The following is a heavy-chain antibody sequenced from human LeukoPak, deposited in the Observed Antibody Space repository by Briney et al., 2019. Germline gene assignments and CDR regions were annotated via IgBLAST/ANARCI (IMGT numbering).Heavy chain of an antibody. CDR3: ARDHEGGSSWSPRRYHYYHYMDV. V-gene: IGHV1-18*01. CDR2: ISAYTGDT. D-gene: IGHD6-13*01. J-gene: IGHJ6*03. Sequence: ASVKVSCKASGYTFTSYDINWVRQATGQGLEWMGWISAYTGDTNFAQKLQGRVTMTTDTSTSTAYMELRSLRSDDTAVYYCARDHEGGSSWSPRRYHYYHYMDVWGKGTTVTVSS. CDR1: GYTFTSYD.